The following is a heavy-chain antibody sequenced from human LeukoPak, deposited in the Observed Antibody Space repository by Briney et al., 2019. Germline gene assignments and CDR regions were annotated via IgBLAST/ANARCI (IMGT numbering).Heavy chain of an antibody. J-gene: IGHJ4*02. V-gene: IGHV3-11*05. CDR3: AREGRGCSSTSCYEIDY. D-gene: IGHD2-2*01. Sequence: GGSLRLSCAASGFTFSDYYMSWIRQAPGKGLEWVSYISSSSSNTNYADSVKGRFTISRDNAKNSLGLQMNSLRAEDTAVYYCAREGRGCSSTSCYEIDYWGQGTLVTVSS. CDR2: ISSSSSNT. CDR1: GFTFSDYY.